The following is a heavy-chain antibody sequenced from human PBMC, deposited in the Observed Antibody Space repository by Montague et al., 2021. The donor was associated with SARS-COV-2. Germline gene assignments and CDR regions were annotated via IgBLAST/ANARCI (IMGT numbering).Heavy chain of an antibody. CDR2: IYSDESHT. CDR3: ASQDYDTLTGFRYHYYGMDV. CDR1: GVNFRSYV. Sequence: SLRLSCAASGVNFRSYVMCLVRQVPGKGLEWVSGIYSDESHTNYXDSVKGRFTISRDNSKNMVYLEMSHLRAEDTAVYYCASQDYDTLTGFRYHYYGMDVWGQGTTVTVSS. D-gene: IGHD3-9*01. J-gene: IGHJ6*02. V-gene: IGHV3-23*03.